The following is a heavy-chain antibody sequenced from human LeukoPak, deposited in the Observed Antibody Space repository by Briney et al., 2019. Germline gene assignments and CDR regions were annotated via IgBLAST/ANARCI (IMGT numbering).Heavy chain of an antibody. CDR1: GYTFTSYG. CDR3: ARGPGIDFWSGYQTDY. V-gene: IGHV1-18*01. Sequence: GASVKVSCKASGYTFTSYGISWVRQAPGQGLEWMGWISAYNGNTNYAQKLQGRVTMTTDTSTSTAYMELRSLRSDDTAVYYCARGPGIDFWSGYQTDYWGQGTLVTVSS. CDR2: ISAYNGNT. J-gene: IGHJ4*02. D-gene: IGHD3-3*01.